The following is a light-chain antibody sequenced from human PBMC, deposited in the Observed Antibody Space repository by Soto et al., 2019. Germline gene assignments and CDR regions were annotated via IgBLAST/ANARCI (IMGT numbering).Light chain of an antibody. Sequence: DIVMTQSPDSLAVSLGERATINCTSGRSLFYSPHNKSYLAWYQQKVGQPPQMLIYWASTRESGVPDRFRGGGSGTDLTLTISSLQADDVAVYYCQQYYRAPRTFGQGTKVDIK. V-gene: IGKV4-1*01. J-gene: IGKJ2*01. CDR1: RSLFYSPHNKSY. CDR3: QQYYRAPRT. CDR2: WAS.